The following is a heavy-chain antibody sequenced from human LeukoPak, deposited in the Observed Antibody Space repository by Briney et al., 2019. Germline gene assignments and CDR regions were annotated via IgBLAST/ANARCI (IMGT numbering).Heavy chain of an antibody. Sequence: GGSLRLSCAASGFTFSSYWMSWVRQAPGKGLEWVANVKQDGSEKYYVDSVKGRFTISRDNAKNSLYLQMNSLRAEDTAVYYCARTSDYYGSGSYDYWGQGTLVTVSS. D-gene: IGHD3-10*01. CDR2: VKQDGSEK. J-gene: IGHJ4*02. CDR3: ARTSDYYGSGSYDY. V-gene: IGHV3-7*01. CDR1: GFTFSSYW.